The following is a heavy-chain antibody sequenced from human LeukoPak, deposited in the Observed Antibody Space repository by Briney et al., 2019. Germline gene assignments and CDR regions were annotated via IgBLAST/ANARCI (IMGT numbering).Heavy chain of an antibody. V-gene: IGHV4-59*08. J-gene: IGHJ5*02. CDR2: IYYSGST. CDR1: GGSISSYY. Sequence: SETLSLTCTVSGGSISSYYWSWIRQPPGKGLEWIGYIYYSGSTNYNPSLKSRVTISVDTSKNQFSLKLSSVTAADTAVYYCARHARPGSYYNVGDNWFDPWGQGTLVTVSS. D-gene: IGHD3-10*01. CDR3: ARHARPGSYYNVGDNWFDP.